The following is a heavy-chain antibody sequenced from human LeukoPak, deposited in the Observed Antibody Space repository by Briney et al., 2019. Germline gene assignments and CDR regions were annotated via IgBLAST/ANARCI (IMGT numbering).Heavy chain of an antibody. CDR1: GFTFSSYA. CDR3: ARDTDVGHFQH. J-gene: IGHJ1*01. V-gene: IGHV3-23*01. CDR2: ISGSGGST. Sequence: GGSLRLSCAASGFTFSSYAMSWVRQAPGKGLEWVSAISGSGGSTYYADSVKGRFTISRDNSKNTLYLQMNSLRAEDTAVYYCARDTDVGHFQHWGQGTLVTVSS. D-gene: IGHD3-10*01.